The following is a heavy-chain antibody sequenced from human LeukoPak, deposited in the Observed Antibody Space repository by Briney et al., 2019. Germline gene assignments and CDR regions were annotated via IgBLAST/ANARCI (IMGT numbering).Heavy chain of an antibody. V-gene: IGHV3-7*01. CDR3: AREDHSKYEY. Sequence: PGGSLRLSCVASGFSFSNYWMSWFRQAPGKGPEWVASIKQDGSEKFYVDSVKGRFTISKDNANNSLYLQMNSLRAEDTAVYYCAREDHSKYEYWGQGTLVTVSS. J-gene: IGHJ4*02. D-gene: IGHD4-11*01. CDR1: GFSFSNYW. CDR2: IKQDGSEK.